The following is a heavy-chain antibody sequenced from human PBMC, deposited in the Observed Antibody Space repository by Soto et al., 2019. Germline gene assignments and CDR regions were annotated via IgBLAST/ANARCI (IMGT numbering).Heavy chain of an antibody. CDR3: ASFDGTLVRGGRSSPYEMDV. D-gene: IGHD3-10*01. J-gene: IGHJ6*02. V-gene: IGHV1-69*01. CDR2: IIPTFGTG. CDR1: GGTFNNYA. Sequence: QVLLVQSGPEVKKPGSSVKVSCKASGGTFNNYAINWVRQAPGKGLGWMGGIIPTFGTGNHAQKFQGRVTITADESTTTAYMGLNSLRTEDTAIYYCASFDGTLVRGGRSSPYEMDVWGQGTTVIVSS.